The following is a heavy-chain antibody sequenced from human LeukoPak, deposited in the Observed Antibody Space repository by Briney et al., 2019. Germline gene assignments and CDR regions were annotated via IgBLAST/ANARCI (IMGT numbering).Heavy chain of an antibody. CDR3: ARDSPTVTNVYYGMDV. J-gene: IGHJ6*02. Sequence: SVKVSCKASGGTFSTYVISWVRQAPGQGLEWMGGIIPMSGTTNYAQKFQGRVTIIADESTTTAYMEVSSLRSEDTAVYYCARDSPTVTNVYYGMDVWSQGTTVTVSS. CDR2: IIPMSGTT. V-gene: IGHV1-69*01. D-gene: IGHD4-17*01. CDR1: GGTFSTYV.